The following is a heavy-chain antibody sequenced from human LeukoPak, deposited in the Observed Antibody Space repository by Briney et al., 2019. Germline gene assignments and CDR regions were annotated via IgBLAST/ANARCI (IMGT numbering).Heavy chain of an antibody. J-gene: IGHJ6*02. V-gene: IGHV3-11*01. CDR3: ARSIGLTGGGVDV. CDR2: ITDSGSSI. CDR1: GFTFRDYN. Sequence: PGGSLRLSCAASGFTFRDYNMNWVRQAQGQGRGGVSYITDSGSSIHYADSVNGRFTISRDNAKNSLYLQMNSLRAEDSAVYYCARSIGLTGGGVDVWGRGTTVTVSS. D-gene: IGHD3-9*01.